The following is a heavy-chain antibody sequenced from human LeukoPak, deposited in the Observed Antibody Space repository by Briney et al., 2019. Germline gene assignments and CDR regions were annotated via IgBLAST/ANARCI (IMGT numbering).Heavy chain of an antibody. CDR1: GNTFSSYS. CDR2: ISSSSSYI. CDR3: ARGIVGATRAHDY. Sequence: GGSLRLSCAASGNTFSSYSMNWVRQAPGKGLEWVSSISSSSSYIYYADSVKGRFTISRDNAKNSLYLQMNSLRAEDTAVYYCARGIVGATRAHDYWGQGTLVTVSS. V-gene: IGHV3-21*01. D-gene: IGHD1-26*01. J-gene: IGHJ4*02.